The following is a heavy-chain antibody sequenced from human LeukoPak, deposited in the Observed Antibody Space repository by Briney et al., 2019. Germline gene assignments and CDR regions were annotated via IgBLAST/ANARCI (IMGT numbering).Heavy chain of an antibody. CDR2: IKNDGSEE. Sequence: GGSLSLSCAASGFTFSSSWMTCARQDPGEWLEWVSYIKNDGSEEYYGDAEKGRFTIYRDNDKNSVYLQMNILRAEDTAVYYCARTLGYCSSTNCFLTFDYWGQGTLVTVS. CDR3: ARTLGYCSSTNCFLTFDY. CDR1: GFTFSSSW. J-gene: IGHJ4*02. D-gene: IGHD2-2*01. V-gene: IGHV3-7*04.